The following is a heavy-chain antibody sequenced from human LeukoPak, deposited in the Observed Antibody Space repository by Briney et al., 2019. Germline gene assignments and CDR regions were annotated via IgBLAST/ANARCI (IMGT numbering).Heavy chain of an antibody. J-gene: IGHJ4*02. CDR3: ARDRMVRGVNFDY. D-gene: IGHD3-10*01. Sequence: SETLSLTCAVYGGSFSGYFWSWIRQPPGKGLEWIGDINHNGGTNYNPSLKSRVTISVDTSKNQFSLKLSSVTAADTAVYYCARDRMVRGVNFDYWGQGTLVTVSS. CDR2: INHNGGT. V-gene: IGHV4-34*01. CDR1: GGSFSGYF.